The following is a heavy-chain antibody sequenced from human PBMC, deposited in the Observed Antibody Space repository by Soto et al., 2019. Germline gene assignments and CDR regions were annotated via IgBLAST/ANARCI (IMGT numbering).Heavy chain of an antibody. CDR3: ATAEGTVTTGWYGLDV. V-gene: IGHV1-3*04. J-gene: IGHJ6*02. Sequence: QVQVMQSGAEVKKPGASVKVSGMTSGYTFISYALNWVRQAPGQRLEWMGRINTGNGNTDYSQRFQGRITITRGTSATTTYMELTSLRPEDTAVYYCATAEGTVTTGWYGLDVWGQGTTVTVSS. CDR1: GYTFISYA. D-gene: IGHD4-17*01. CDR2: INTGNGNT.